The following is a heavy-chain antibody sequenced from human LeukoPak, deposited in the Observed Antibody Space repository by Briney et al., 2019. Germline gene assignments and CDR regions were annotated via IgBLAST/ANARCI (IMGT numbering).Heavy chain of an antibody. CDR3: ARDHHRRLYDSQARDTFDI. J-gene: IGHJ3*02. D-gene: IGHD3-22*01. CDR2: ISSSSSPI. V-gene: IGHV3-48*01. CDR1: GFTVSSNY. Sequence: GGSLRLSCAASGFTVSSNYMSWVRQAPGKGLEWVSYISSSSSPIYYADSVKGRFAISRDNAKNSLYLQMNSLRAEDTAVYYCARDHHRRLYDSQARDTFDIWGQGTMVTVSS.